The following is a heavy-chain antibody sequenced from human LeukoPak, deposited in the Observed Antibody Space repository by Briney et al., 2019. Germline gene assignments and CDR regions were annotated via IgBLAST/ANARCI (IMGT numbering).Heavy chain of an antibody. D-gene: IGHD6-6*01. CDR3: ARNLYQGDSCSGH. CDR2: IKQDETEK. V-gene: IGHV3-7*03. J-gene: IGHJ4*02. Sequence: GGSLRLSCTASGFTFSNFWMGWVRQAPGKGLEWVANIKQDETEKFYLGSVKGRFTISRDNAKNSLCLQMNSLRVEDTALYYCARNLYQGDSCSGHWGQGTLVTVSS. CDR1: GFTFSNFW.